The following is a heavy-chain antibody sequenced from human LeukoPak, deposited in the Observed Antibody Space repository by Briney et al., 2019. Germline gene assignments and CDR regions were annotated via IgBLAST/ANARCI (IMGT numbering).Heavy chain of an antibody. V-gene: IGHV4-59*01. Sequence: SETLSLTCTVSGGSISTYYWSWIRQPPGKGLEWIGYIYYTGSANYNPSLKSRVTISVDTSKNQLSLKLTSVTAADTAVYYCARASWLEQTSYFDYWGQGTLVTVSS. J-gene: IGHJ4*02. D-gene: IGHD1/OR15-1a*01. CDR1: GGSISTYY. CDR2: IYYTGSA. CDR3: ARASWLEQTSYFDY.